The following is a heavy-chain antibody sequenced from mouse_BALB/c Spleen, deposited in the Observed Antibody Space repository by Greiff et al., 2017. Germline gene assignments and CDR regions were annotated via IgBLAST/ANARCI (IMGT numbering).Heavy chain of an antibody. V-gene: IGHV1-81*01. Sequence: QVQLQQSGPELVKPGASVKMSCKASGYTFTDYVISWVKQRTGQGLEWIGEIYPGSGSTYYNEKFKGKATLTADKSSNTAYMQLSSLTSEDSAVYFCARGDGYGSWFADWGQGTLVTVSA. D-gene: IGHD2-3*01. CDR3: ARGDGYGSWFAD. CDR2: IYPGSGST. CDR1: GYTFTDYV. J-gene: IGHJ3*01.